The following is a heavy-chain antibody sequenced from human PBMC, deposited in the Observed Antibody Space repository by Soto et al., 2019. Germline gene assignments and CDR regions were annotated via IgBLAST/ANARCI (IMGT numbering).Heavy chain of an antibody. CDR2: IYWDDDK. CDR1: GFSLSTSGVG. V-gene: IGHV2-5*02. CDR3: ARKYSSSRNYHGMAV. J-gene: IGHJ6*02. D-gene: IGHD6-13*01. Sequence: QITLKESGPTLVKPTQTLTLTCTFSGFSLSTSGVGVGWIRQPPGKALERLALIYWDDDKRYSPSLKSRLTTTKDTTKNQVVLTTTITDPVDTPTYYCARKYSSSRNYHGMAVWGQGTTVTDSS.